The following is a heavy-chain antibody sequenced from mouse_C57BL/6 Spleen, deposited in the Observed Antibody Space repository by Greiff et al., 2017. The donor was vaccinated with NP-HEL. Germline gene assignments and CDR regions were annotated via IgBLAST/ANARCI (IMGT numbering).Heavy chain of an antibody. D-gene: IGHD1-1*01. V-gene: IGHV1-77*01. CDR2: IGPGSGST. CDR3: ARRGRDGSSPYAMDY. Sequence: VQLQQSGAELVKPGASVKISCKASGYTFTDYYINWVKQRPGQGLEWIGKIGPGSGSTYYNEKFKGQATLTADKSSSTAYMQLSSLTSDDSAVYFCARRGRDGSSPYAMDYWGQGTSVTVSS. J-gene: IGHJ4*01. CDR1: GYTFTDYY.